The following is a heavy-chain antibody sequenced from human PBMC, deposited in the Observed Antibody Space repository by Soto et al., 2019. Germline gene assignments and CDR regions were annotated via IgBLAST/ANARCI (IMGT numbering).Heavy chain of an antibody. Sequence: SGPTLVNPTQTLTLTCTFSGFSLSTSGVGVGWIRQPPGKALEWLALIYWDDDKRYSPSLKSRLTITKDTSKNQVVLTMTNMDPVDTATYYCAHAQPYPGNWNYGGLFDPWGQGTLVTVSS. V-gene: IGHV2-5*02. D-gene: IGHD1-7*01. CDR2: IYWDDDK. CDR3: AHAQPYPGNWNYGGLFDP. J-gene: IGHJ5*02. CDR1: GFSLSTSGVG.